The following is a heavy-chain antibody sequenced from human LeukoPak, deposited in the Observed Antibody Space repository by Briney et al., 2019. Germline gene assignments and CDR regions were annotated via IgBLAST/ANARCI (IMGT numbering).Heavy chain of an antibody. Sequence: SETLSLTCTVSGGSISSSSYYWSWIRQPPGKGLEWIGYIYYSGSTNHNPSLKSRVTISVDTSKNQFSLKLSSVTAADTAVYYCARVPAAPRLYMDVWGQGTTVIVSS. V-gene: IGHV4-61*01. J-gene: IGHJ6*02. CDR1: GGSISSSSYY. CDR2: IYYSGST. CDR3: ARVPAAPRLYMDV. D-gene: IGHD2-2*01.